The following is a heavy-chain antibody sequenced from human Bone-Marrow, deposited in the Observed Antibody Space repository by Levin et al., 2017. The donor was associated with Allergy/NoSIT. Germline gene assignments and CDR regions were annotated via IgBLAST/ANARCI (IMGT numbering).Heavy chain of an antibody. CDR2: IGVRDDT. Sequence: GESLKISCAASGFAFRNYAISWVRQPPGKGPEWVSAIGVRDDTHYADSMRGRFAISRDNSRNTVYLHMNGLRVDDTGIYYCAQDRGGSYFGSWGRGTLVTVSS. D-gene: IGHD3-10*01. CDR1: GFAFRNYA. CDR3: AQDRGGSYFGS. J-gene: IGHJ4*02. V-gene: IGHV3-23*01.